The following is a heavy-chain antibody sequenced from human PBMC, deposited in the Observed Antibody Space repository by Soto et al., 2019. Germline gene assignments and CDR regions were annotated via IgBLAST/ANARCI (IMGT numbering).Heavy chain of an antibody. J-gene: IGHJ3*02. Sequence: QVQLQESGPGLVKPSQTLSLTCTVSGGSISSGGYYWSSIRQHPGKGLEWIGYIYYSGSTYYNPSLKSRVTISVDTSKNQFSLKLSPVTAADTAVYYCARSLVGVSARGFDIWGQGTMVTVSS. CDR2: IYYSGST. CDR1: GGSISSGGYY. D-gene: IGHD2-15*01. V-gene: IGHV4-31*03. CDR3: ARSLVGVSARGFDI.